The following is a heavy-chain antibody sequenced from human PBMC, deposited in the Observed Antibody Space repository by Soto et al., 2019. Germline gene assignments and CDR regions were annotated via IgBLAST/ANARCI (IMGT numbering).Heavy chain of an antibody. CDR3: ARATSGSFDALDM. CDR1: GFTFGIYG. CDR2: IWYDGSIK. Sequence: QVQLVESGGGVVQPGRSLRLSCAASGFTFGIYGMHWVRQAPGKGLEWVAVIWYDGSIKYHADSVKGRFTITRDNSKNTVYLQMNSLRDEYTAVYYCARATSGSFDALDMWGKGTMVTFSA. D-gene: IGHD1-26*01. J-gene: IGHJ3*02. V-gene: IGHV3-33*01.